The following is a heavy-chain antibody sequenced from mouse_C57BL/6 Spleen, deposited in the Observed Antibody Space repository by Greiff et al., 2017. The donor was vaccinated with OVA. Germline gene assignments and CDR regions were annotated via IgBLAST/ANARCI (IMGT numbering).Heavy chain of an antibody. V-gene: IGHV1-82*01. CDR3: ARSLYYDLSWFAY. CDR2: IYPGDGDT. D-gene: IGHD2-4*01. J-gene: IGHJ3*01. Sequence: VQVVESGPELVKPGASVKISCKASGYAFSSSWMNWVKQRPGKGLEWIGRIYPGDGDTNYNGKFKGKATLTADKSSSTAYMQLSSLTSEDSAVYFCARSLYYDLSWFAYWGQGTLVTVSA. CDR1: GYAFSSSW.